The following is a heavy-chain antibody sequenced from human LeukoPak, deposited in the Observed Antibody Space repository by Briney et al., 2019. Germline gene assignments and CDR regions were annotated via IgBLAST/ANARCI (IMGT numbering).Heavy chain of an antibody. CDR1: GGTFSSYA. CDR3: ASHSGVPTAAGTGYYYYGMDV. J-gene: IGHJ6*04. CDR2: IIPIFGTA. Sequence: SVKVSCKASGGTFSSYAISWVRQAPGQGLEWMVGIIPIFGTANYAQKFQGRVTITADKSTSTAYMELSSLRSEDTAVYYCASHSGVPTAAGTGYYYYGMDVWGKGTTVTVSS. D-gene: IGHD6-13*01. V-gene: IGHV1-69*06.